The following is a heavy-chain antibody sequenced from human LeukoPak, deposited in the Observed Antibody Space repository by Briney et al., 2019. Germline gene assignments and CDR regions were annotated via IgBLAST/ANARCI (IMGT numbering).Heavy chain of an antibody. CDR2: IYYSGST. D-gene: IGHD4-17*01. CDR1: GGSISSSSYY. J-gene: IGHJ4*02. V-gene: IGHV4-39*07. Sequence: PSETLSLTCTVSGGSISSSSYYWGWIRQPPGKGLEWIGSIYYSGSTTYNPSLKSRVTISLDTSKNQFSLKVYSLTAADTAVYYCARGFAYGDTGSFDYWGQGTLVTVSS. CDR3: ARGFAYGDTGSFDY.